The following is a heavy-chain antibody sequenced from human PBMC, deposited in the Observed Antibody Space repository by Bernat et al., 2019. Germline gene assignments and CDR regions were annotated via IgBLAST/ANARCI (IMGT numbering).Heavy chain of an antibody. CDR1: GFTFSSYA. Sequence: EVQLLESGGGFVQPGGSLRLSCAASGFTFSSYAMTWVRQAPGKGLEWVSGIIGSGGSTYYADSVKGRFTIARDNSKNTLYLQMKSLRAEDTAIYYCAKDRPRVVIDAFDIWGQGTMVTVSS. V-gene: IGHV3-23*01. J-gene: IGHJ3*02. CDR3: AKDRPRVVIDAFDI. CDR2: IIGSGGST. D-gene: IGHD4-23*01.